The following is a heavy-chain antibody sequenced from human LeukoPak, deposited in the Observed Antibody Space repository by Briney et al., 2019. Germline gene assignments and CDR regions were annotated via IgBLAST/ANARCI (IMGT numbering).Heavy chain of an antibody. CDR2: ISSSGSGTYYT. CDR3: ARRPITPDYYYMDV. Sequence: GGSLRLSCAASGFTFSTYAMSWVRQAPGKGLEWVSAISSSGSGTYYTYYTDSVKGRFTISRDDSKNTLYLQMNSLRAEDTAVYYCARRPITPDYYYMDVWGKGTTVTVSS. D-gene: IGHD4-23*01. J-gene: IGHJ6*03. CDR1: GFTFSTYA. V-gene: IGHV3-23*01.